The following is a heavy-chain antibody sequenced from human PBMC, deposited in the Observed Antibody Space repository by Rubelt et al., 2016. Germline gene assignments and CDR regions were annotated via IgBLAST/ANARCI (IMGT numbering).Heavy chain of an antibody. V-gene: IGHV1-2*02. CDR3: ARDLYKGPRWLVAY. J-gene: IGHJ4*02. CDR1: GYTFTGYY. Sequence: QVQLVQSGAEVKKPGASVKVSCKASGYTFTGYYMHWVRQAPGQGLEWMGWINPNSGGTNYAQTVQGRVNMTRDTSLRQAYMELGRLRSDDTAVYYCARDLYKGPRWLVAYWGQGTLVTVSS. D-gene: IGHD6-19*01. CDR2: INPNSGGT.